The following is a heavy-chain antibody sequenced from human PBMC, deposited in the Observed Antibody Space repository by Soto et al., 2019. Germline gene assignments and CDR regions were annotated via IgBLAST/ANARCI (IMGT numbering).Heavy chain of an antibody. CDR3: ARDGCSSTSCYTNYGMDV. V-gene: IGHV1-46*01. CDR2: INPSGGST. D-gene: IGHD2-2*02. J-gene: IGHJ6*02. Sequence: QVQLVQSGAEVKKPGASVKVSCKASGYTFTSYYMHWVRQAPGQGLEWMGIINPSGGSTSYAQKFQGRVTMTRDTSTSTVYMELSSLRSEDTAVYYCARDGCSSTSCYTNYGMDVWGQGTTVTVSS. CDR1: GYTFTSYY.